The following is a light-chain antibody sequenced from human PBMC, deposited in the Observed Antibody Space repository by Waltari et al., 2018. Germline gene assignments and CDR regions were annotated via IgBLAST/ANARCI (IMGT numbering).Light chain of an antibody. J-gene: IGLJ2*01. Sequence: QSVLIQPPSVSEAPRQRVTISCSGSSSNIGGNAVNWYQQFPGKTPKLLIHYNDQLASGVSDRSSGSKSGTSASLAISGLQSEDEGDYYCASWDDSLNGWIFGGGTKLTVL. CDR2: YND. CDR3: ASWDDSLNGWI. V-gene: IGLV1-36*01. CDR1: SSNIGGNA.